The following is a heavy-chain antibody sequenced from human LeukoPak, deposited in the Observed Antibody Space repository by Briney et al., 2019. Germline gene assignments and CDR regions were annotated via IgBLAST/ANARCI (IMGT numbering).Heavy chain of an antibody. D-gene: IGHD3-22*01. CDR2: IWYDGSNK. CDR1: GFTFSSYG. J-gene: IGHJ5*02. V-gene: IGHV3-33*01. CDR3: ARDRSDSSGYHNWFDP. Sequence: GGSLRLSCAAPGFTFSSYGMHWVRQAPGKGLEWVAVIWYDGSNKYYADSVKGRFTISRDNSKNTLYLQMNSLRAEDTAVYYCARDRSDSSGYHNWFDPWGQGTLVTVSS.